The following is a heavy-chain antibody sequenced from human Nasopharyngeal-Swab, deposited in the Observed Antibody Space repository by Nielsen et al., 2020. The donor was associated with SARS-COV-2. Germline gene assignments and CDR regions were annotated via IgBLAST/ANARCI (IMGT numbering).Heavy chain of an antibody. V-gene: IGHV3-23*01. D-gene: IGHD6-13*01. CDR1: GFTFSSYS. J-gene: IGHJ4*02. Sequence: GGSLRLSCAASGFTFSSYSMSWVRQAPGKGLEWVSAISGSGGSTCYADYVKGRFTISRDNSKNTLYLQMNSLRAEDTAVYYCAKLGYDLGYSSSWYYWGQGTLVTVSS. CDR2: ISGSGGST. CDR3: AKLGYDLGYSSSWYY.